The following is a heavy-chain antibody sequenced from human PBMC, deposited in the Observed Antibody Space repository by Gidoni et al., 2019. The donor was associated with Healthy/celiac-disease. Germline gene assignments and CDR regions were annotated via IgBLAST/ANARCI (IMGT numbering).Heavy chain of an antibody. D-gene: IGHD1-26*01. CDR2: IPYDGSNK. J-gene: IGHJ4*02. V-gene: IGHV3-30*04. CDR1: GFTFSSYA. CDR3: ARDVRQVGATRYFDY. Sequence: QVQLVESGGGVVQPGRSLRLSCSASGFTFSSYAMHWVRKAPGKGLEWVAVIPYDGSNKYYADSGKGRLTIYRDNSKNTLYLKMNSLRAEDTAVYYCARDVRQVGATRYFDYWGQGTLVTVSS.